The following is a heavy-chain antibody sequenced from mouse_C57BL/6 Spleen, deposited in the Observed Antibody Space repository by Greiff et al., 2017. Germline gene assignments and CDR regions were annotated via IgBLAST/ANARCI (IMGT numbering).Heavy chain of an antibody. CDR3: AREVTGYYFDY. Sequence: EVQLVESGGGLVKPGGSLKLSCAASGFTFSSYAMSWVRQTPEKRLEWVAPISDGGSYTYYPDNVKGRFTISRDNAKNNLYLQMSHLKSEDTAMYYCAREVTGYYFDYWGQGTTLTVSA. V-gene: IGHV5-4*01. CDR2: ISDGGSYT. D-gene: IGHD4-1*01. CDR1: GFTFSSYA. J-gene: IGHJ2*01.